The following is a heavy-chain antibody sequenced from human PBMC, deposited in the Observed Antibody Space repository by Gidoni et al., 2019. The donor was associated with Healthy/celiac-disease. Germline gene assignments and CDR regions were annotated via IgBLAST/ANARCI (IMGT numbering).Heavy chain of an antibody. J-gene: IGHJ4*02. V-gene: IGHV4-34*01. D-gene: IGHD3-16*01. CDR2: INHSGST. CDR3: ARGDPRGSY. Sequence: QVQLQQWAAGRLKPPETMSLTCAVYGGSFSGYYCSWIRQPPGKGLEWIGEINHSGSTNDNPSLKSRVTISVDTSENQFSLKRSSVTAAGTAVYYCARGDPRGSYWGQGTLVTVSS. CDR1: GGSFSGYY.